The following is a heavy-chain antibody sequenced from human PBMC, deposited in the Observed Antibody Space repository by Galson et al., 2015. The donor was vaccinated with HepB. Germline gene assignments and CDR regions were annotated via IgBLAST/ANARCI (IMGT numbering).Heavy chain of an antibody. D-gene: IGHD3-16*02. V-gene: IGHV3-23*01. J-gene: IGHJ4*02. CDR1: GFTFSSYA. CDR2: ISGSGGST. CDR3: AKGGKRIMITFGGVIGPDFDY. Sequence: SLRLSCAASGFTFSSYAMSWVRQAPGKGLEWVSAISGSGGSTYYADSVKGRFTISRDNSKNTLYLQMNSLRAEDTAVYYCAKGGKRIMITFGGVIGPDFDYWGQGTLVTVSS.